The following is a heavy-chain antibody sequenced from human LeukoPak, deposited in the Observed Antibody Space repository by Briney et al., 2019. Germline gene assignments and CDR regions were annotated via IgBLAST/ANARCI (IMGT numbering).Heavy chain of an antibody. V-gene: IGHV3-21*01. Sequence: GGSLRLSRAASGFTFSSYSMNWVRQAPGKGLEWVSSISSSSSYIYYADSVKGRFTISRDNAKNSLYLQMNSLRAEDTAVYYCARDLLAVAVVVPPFMDVWGKGTTVTVSS. J-gene: IGHJ6*03. CDR2: ISSSSSYI. D-gene: IGHD2-2*01. CDR3: ARDLLAVAVVVPPFMDV. CDR1: GFTFSSYS.